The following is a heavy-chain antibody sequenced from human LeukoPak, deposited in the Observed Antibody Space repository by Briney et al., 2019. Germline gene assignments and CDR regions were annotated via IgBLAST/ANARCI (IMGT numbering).Heavy chain of an antibody. CDR2: ISYSGST. J-gene: IGHJ4*02. CDR3: ARLYSSSLGRVFDY. V-gene: IGHV4-59*01. CDR1: GGSISSYY. D-gene: IGHD6-13*01. Sequence: PSGTLSLTCTVSGGSISSYYWSWIRQPPGKGLEWIGYISYSGSTNYNHSLKSRVTISVDTSKNQFSLKLRSVTAADTAVYYCARLYSSSLGRVFDYWGQGTLVTV.